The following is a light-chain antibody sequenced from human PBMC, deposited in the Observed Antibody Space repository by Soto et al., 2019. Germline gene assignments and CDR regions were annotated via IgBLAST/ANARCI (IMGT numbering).Light chain of an antibody. V-gene: IGKV3-20*01. Sequence: EIVLTQSPGTLALSPGERATLSCRASQSVSTNNLAWYQRKPGQAPRLLIYGASSRATDITARFSGSGSGTDFTLTITRLEPEDFAVYYCQQYGSSPPTFGQGTKVDIK. CDR2: GAS. J-gene: IGKJ1*01. CDR1: QSVSTNN. CDR3: QQYGSSPPT.